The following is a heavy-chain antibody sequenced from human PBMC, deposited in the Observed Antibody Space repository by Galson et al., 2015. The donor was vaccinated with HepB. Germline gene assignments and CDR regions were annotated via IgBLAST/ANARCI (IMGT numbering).Heavy chain of an antibody. CDR1: GFTFSSYW. V-gene: IGHV3-7*03. CDR2: IKQDGSEK. Sequence: SLRLSCAVSGFTFSSYWMNWVRQAPGKGLEWVAKIKQDGSEKHHEDSVKGRFTISRDNAKNSLYLQMNSLRAEDTAVYYCARDLFVTVGRPEILWFGETISPYYYYYGMDVWGQGTTVTVSS. CDR3: ARDLFVTVGRPEILWFGETISPYYYYYGMDV. J-gene: IGHJ6*02. D-gene: IGHD3-10*01.